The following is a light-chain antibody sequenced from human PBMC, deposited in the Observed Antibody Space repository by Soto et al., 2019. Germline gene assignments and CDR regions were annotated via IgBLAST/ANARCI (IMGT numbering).Light chain of an antibody. CDR3: SSYTTTTTPYV. CDR2: DVN. CDR1: SSDVGGYNF. V-gene: IGLV2-14*03. J-gene: IGLJ1*01. Sequence: QSALTQPASVSGSPGQSITISCTGSSSDVGGYNFVSWYQQLSGKVPKLLIYDVNIRPSGIFHRFSGSKSGNTASLTISGLQAEDEGDYYCSSYTTTTTPYVFGTGTKVTVL.